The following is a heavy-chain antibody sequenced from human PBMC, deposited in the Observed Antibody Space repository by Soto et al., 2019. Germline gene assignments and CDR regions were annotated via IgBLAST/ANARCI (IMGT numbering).Heavy chain of an antibody. J-gene: IGHJ6*02. Sequence: QVQLEQSGAEVKKPGSSVKVSCKASGGTFSTSAISWVRQAPGQGLEWMGGIMPIFRTPDYAQKFQGRVTITADGSTSTAYMELSGLRSDDTAVYYCARDKDRQQLGGNYYYMLVVWGQGTTVTVSS. CDR2: IMPIFRTP. V-gene: IGHV1-69*13. CDR1: GGTFSTSA. CDR3: ARDKDRQQLGGNYYYMLVV. D-gene: IGHD3-3*02.